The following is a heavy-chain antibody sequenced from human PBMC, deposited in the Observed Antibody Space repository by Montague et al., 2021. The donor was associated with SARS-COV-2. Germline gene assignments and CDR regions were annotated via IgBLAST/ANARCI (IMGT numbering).Heavy chain of an antibody. J-gene: IGHJ4*02. D-gene: IGHD2/OR15-2a*01. Sequence: TLSLTCTVSGDSFTTSGYFWTWIRQHPGKGLEWIGHISYSGSANYXXXLKSRLTTSVDMSKNQFSLELTSVTAADTAVYYCARLTPVGSTFFFEFWGQGILVTVSS. CDR2: ISYSGSA. CDR1: GDSFTTSGYF. CDR3: ARLTPVGSTFFFEF. V-gene: IGHV4-31*03.